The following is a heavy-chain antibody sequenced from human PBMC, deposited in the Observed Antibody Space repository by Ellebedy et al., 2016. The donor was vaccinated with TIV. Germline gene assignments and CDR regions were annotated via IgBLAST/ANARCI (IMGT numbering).Heavy chain of an antibody. CDR2: IIPILGIA. CDR3: ARDRDSSSWYFGGYYYYGMDV. CDR1: GGTFSSYA. D-gene: IGHD6-13*01. Sequence: AASVKVSCKASGGTFSSYAISWVRQAPGQGLEWMGRIIPILGIANYAQKFQGRVTITADKSTSTAYMELSSLRSEDTAVYYWARDRDSSSWYFGGYYYYGMDVWGQGTTVTVSS. J-gene: IGHJ6*02. V-gene: IGHV1-69*04.